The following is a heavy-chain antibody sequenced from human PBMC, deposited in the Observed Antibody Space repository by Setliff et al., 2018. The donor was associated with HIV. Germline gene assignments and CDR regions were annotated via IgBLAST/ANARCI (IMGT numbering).Heavy chain of an antibody. CDR3: ARQKKSSSWSPNDY. J-gene: IGHJ4*02. CDR2: INHNKSS. Sequence: SETLSLTCAVYGESLSDYYWSWILQPPGKGLEWIGEINHNKSSDYNPSLKSRVTMSVDTSKNQFSLKVKSVTAADTAVYYCARQKKSSSWSPNDYWGQGTLVTVSS. CDR1: GESLSDYY. V-gene: IGHV4-34*01. D-gene: IGHD2-2*01.